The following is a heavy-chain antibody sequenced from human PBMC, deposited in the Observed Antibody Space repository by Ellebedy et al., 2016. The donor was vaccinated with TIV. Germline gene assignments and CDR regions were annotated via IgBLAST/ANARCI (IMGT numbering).Heavy chain of an antibody. Sequence: PGGSLRLSCEGLGYSFSSYWIGWVRQMPGKGLEWMGNIYPGDSDIRYSPSFQGQVTISADKSISTAYLQWSSLKASDTAMNYCARRYYDASGYSDWGQGTLVTVSS. CDR2: IYPGDSDI. CDR3: ARRYYDASGYSD. D-gene: IGHD3-22*01. J-gene: IGHJ4*02. CDR1: GYSFSSYW. V-gene: IGHV5-51*01.